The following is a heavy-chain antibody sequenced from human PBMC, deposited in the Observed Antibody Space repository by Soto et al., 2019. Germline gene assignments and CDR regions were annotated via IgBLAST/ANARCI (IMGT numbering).Heavy chain of an antibody. D-gene: IGHD7-27*01. J-gene: IGHJ2*01. Sequence: QVQLQQWGAGLLKPSETLSLTCAVYGGSFSGYYWSWIRQPPGKGLERIGEINHSGRTNYNQSLKKRVTISVDTPKNQFSLKLSSVTAADTAVYYCASYRWLNWADTIFDLWGRGTLVTVSS. V-gene: IGHV4-34*01. CDR3: ASYRWLNWADTIFDL. CDR2: INHSGRT. CDR1: GGSFSGYY.